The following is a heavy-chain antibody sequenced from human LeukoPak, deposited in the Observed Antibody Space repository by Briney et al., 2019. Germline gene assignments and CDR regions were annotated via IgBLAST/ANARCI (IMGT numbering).Heavy chain of an antibody. CDR2: INGNSGGT. Sequence: GASVKVSCKASGFTLSLHYIHWVRQAPGQGPEWMGWINGNSGGTNYAQKFQGRVTLTRDTSISTAYMELSRLTSDDTAVYNCARLWSDYSHYDPWGQGTLVTVSS. J-gene: IGHJ5*02. D-gene: IGHD4-11*01. CDR3: ARLWSDYSHYDP. CDR1: GFTLSLHY. V-gene: IGHV1-2*02.